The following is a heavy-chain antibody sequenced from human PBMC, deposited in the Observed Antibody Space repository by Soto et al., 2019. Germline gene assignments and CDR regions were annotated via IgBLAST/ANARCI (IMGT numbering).Heavy chain of an antibody. CDR3: ASALHDIVVVVAATPLYYFDY. D-gene: IGHD2-15*01. J-gene: IGHJ4*02. CDR2: IIPIFGTA. CDR1: GGTVSSYA. V-gene: IGHV1-69*01. Sequence: QVQLVQSGAEVKKPGSSVKVSCKASGGTVSSYAISWVRQAPGQGLEWMGGIIPIFGTANYAQKFQGRVTITADESTSTAYMELSSLRSEDTAVYYCASALHDIVVVVAATPLYYFDYWGQGTLVTVSS.